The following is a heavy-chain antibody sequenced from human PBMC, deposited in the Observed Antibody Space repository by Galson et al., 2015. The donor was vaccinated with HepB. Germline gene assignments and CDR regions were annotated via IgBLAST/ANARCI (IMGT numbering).Heavy chain of an antibody. D-gene: IGHD6-13*01. CDR3: AREAYSSSWTYYYYYYGMDV. V-gene: IGHV3-48*02. J-gene: IGHJ6*02. CDR1: GFTFSSYS. CDR2: IGSSSSTI. Sequence: SLRLSCAASGFTFSSYSMNWVRQAPGKGLEWVSYIGSSSSTIYYADSVKGRFTISRDNAKNSLYLQMNSLRDEDTAVYYCAREAYSSSWTYYYYYYGMDVWGQGTTVTVSS.